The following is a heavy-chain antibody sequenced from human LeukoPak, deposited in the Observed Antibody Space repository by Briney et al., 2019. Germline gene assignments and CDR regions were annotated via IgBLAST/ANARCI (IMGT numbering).Heavy chain of an antibody. V-gene: IGHV1-8*03. CDR3: AVYCSSTSCPFDY. CDR2: MNPNSGNT. CDR1: GYTFTSYD. D-gene: IGHD2-2*01. Sequence: ASVKVSCKASGYTFTSYDINWVRPATGQGLEWMGWMNPNSGNTGYAQKFQGRVTITRNTSISTAYMELSSLRSEDTAVYYCAVYCSSTSCPFDYWGQGTLVTVSS. J-gene: IGHJ4*02.